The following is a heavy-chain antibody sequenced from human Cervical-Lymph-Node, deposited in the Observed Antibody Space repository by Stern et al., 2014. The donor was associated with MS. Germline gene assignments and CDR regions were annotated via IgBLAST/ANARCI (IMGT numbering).Heavy chain of an antibody. CDR3: ARGGSYSSTWYFDY. CDR2: IIPIFATP. Sequence: VQLVQSGAEVKKPGSSVKVSCKSSGGTFSTYALTWLRQAPGQGLELMGGIIPIFATPNYARKFKGRVTITADGSTSTAYMELSGLRSEDTAVYYCARGGSYSSTWYFDYWGQGTRVTVSS. V-gene: IGHV1-69*01. D-gene: IGHD6-13*01. J-gene: IGHJ4*02. CDR1: GGTFSTYA.